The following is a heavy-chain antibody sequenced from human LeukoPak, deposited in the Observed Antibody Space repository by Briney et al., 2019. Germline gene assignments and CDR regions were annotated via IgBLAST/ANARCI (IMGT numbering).Heavy chain of an antibody. J-gene: IGHJ4*02. Sequence: GESLQISFNGSGYSFTSYWIGWVRQMPGRGLEWMGIIYPDDSDTRYSPSFQGQVTFSADKSISTAYLQWSSLKASDTAMYYCARRHGGYVDYWGQGTLVTVSS. D-gene: IGHD2-15*01. CDR3: ARRHGGYVDY. CDR2: IYPDDSDT. CDR1: GYSFTSYW. V-gene: IGHV5-51*01.